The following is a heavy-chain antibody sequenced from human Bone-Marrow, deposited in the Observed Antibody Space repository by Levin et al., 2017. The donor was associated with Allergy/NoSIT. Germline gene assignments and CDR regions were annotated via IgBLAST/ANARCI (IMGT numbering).Heavy chain of an antibody. CDR3: AHRGQGYDTGGRHYPAAVDGFDI. V-gene: IGHV2-5*02. CDR1: GLSLSTSGVS. D-gene: IGHD2-8*02. CDR2: IYWDDDK. Sequence: SGPTLVKPTETLTVTCTVSGLSLSTSGVSVGWIRQPPQKALEWLALIYWDDDKRYSSSLKTRITITRDTSKNQVVLTMTNMDPADTGTYYCAHRGQGYDTGGRHYPAAVDGFDIWGQGAMITVSS. J-gene: IGHJ3*02.